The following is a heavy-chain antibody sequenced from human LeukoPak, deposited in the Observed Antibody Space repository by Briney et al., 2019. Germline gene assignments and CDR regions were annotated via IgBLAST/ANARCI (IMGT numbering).Heavy chain of an antibody. J-gene: IGHJ3*02. Sequence: GGSLRLSCAASGFTFSSYGMHWVRQAPGKGLEWVAFIRYDGSNKYYADSVKGRFTISRDDSKNTLYLQMNSLRAEDTAVYYCASGQGTSSWGDPTPDAFDIWGQGTMVTVSS. CDR3: ASGQGTSSWGDPTPDAFDI. V-gene: IGHV3-30*02. CDR1: GFTFSSYG. CDR2: IRYDGSNK. D-gene: IGHD2-2*01.